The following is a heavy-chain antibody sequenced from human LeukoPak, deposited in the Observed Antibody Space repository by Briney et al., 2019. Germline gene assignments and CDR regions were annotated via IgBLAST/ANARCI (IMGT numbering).Heavy chain of an antibody. J-gene: IGHJ6*02. Sequence: GESLKISCKGSGYSFSSYWIGWVRQMPGKGLEWMGIIFPGDSDTRYSPPFQGHVTISADKSISTAYMQWNSLKASDTAMYFCARRNDYYGLDVWGQGTTVTVSS. D-gene: IGHD2-8*01. CDR1: GYSFSSYW. CDR3: ARRNDYYGLDV. CDR2: IFPGDSDT. V-gene: IGHV5-51*01.